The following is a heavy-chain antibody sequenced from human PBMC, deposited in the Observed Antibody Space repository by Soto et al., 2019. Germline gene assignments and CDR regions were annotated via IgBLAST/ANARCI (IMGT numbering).Heavy chain of an antibody. V-gene: IGHV3-30-3*01. CDR2: ISYDGSNK. Sequence: QVQLVESGGGVVQPGSSWRLSCAASGFTFSSYAMHWVRQAPGKGLEWVAVISYDGSNKYYADSVKGRFTISRDNSKNTLYLQMNSLRAEDTAVYYCARERRYFDYWGQGTLVTVSS. CDR1: GFTFSSYA. CDR3: ARERRYFDY. J-gene: IGHJ4*02.